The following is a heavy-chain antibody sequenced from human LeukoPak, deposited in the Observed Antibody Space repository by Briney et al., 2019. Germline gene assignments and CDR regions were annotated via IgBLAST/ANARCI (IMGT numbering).Heavy chain of an antibody. D-gene: IGHD6-19*01. V-gene: IGHV3-11*01. CDR1: GFTFSDYY. CDR2: ISSGGSTT. CDR3: ARVRSNGWYFDY. J-gene: IGHJ4*02. Sequence: GGSLRLSCAASGFTFSDYYMSWIRQAPGKGLQWISFISSGGSTTNYADSVKGRFTISRDNAKNSLYLQMNSLRAEGTAVYYCARVRSNGWYFDYWGQGTLVTVSS.